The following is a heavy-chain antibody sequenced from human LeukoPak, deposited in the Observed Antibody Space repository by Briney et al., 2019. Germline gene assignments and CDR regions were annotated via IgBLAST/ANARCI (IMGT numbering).Heavy chain of an antibody. CDR2: IKQDGSQK. D-gene: IGHD2-2*01. J-gene: IGHJ4*02. Sequence: KGLEWVANIKQDGSQKYYVDSVKGRFTISRDNGKNSVYLQMNSLRAEDTAVYYCVRKVGDYWGQGTLVTVSS. CDR3: VRKVGDY. V-gene: IGHV3-7*01.